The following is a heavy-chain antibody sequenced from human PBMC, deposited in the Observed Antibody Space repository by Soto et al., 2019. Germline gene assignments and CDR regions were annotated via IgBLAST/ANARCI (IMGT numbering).Heavy chain of an antibody. J-gene: IGHJ4*02. V-gene: IGHV1-18*01. Sequence: ASVKVSCKASGYTFTSYGISWVRQAPGQGLERMGWISAYSGNTNYAQKLQGRVTMTTDTSTSTAYMELRSLRSDDTAVYYCARSSPSSYDSSGYYTYYYFDYWGQGTLVTVSS. CDR2: ISAYSGNT. D-gene: IGHD3-22*01. CDR1: GYTFTSYG. CDR3: ARSSPSSYDSSGYYTYYYFDY.